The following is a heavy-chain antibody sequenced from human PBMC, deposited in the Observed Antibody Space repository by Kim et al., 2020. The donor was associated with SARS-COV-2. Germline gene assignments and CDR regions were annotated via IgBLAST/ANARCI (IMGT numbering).Heavy chain of an antibody. J-gene: IGHJ4*02. CDR3: ASASSSWSFFDY. V-gene: IGHV5-51*01. Sequence: RYSPTFQGPVTISADKSISTAYLQWSSLKASDTAMYYCASASSSWSFFDYWGQGTLVTVSS. D-gene: IGHD6-13*01.